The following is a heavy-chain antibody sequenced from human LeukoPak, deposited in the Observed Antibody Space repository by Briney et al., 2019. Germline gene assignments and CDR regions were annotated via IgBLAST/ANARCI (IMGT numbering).Heavy chain of an antibody. D-gene: IGHD4-17*01. CDR1: GGSISSSSDY. J-gene: IGHJ6*03. Sequence: SETLSLTCTVSGGSISSSSDYWGWIRQAPGKGLEWIGSIYYHENTYYNSSLKSRVTISVDTSKNQFSLKLSSVTAADTAVYYCARHAVTTDYYYYMDVWGKGTTVTISS. CDR2: IYYHENT. V-gene: IGHV4-39*01. CDR3: ARHAVTTDYYYYMDV.